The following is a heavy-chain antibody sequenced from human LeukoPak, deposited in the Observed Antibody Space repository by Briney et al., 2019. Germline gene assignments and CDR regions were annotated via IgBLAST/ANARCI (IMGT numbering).Heavy chain of an antibody. V-gene: IGHV3-53*01. CDR3: VRDDGYSPYDY. J-gene: IGHJ4*02. D-gene: IGHD5-24*01. CDR1: GFTVSSKY. Sequence: GGSLRLSCAASGFTVSSKYMSWVRQAPGKGLEWVSVIFIDDNTSYADSVRGRFTISRDNLKNTLYLQMNSLRVEDTAVYYCVRDDGYSPYDYWGQGTLVTVSS. CDR2: IFIDDNT.